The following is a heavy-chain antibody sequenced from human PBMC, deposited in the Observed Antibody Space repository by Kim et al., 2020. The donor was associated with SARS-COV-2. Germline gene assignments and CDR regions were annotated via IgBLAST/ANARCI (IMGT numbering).Heavy chain of an antibody. D-gene: IGHD3-10*01. V-gene: IGHV1-18*01. CDR3: ARKYGGSWYFDL. CDR2: T. J-gene: IGHJ2*01. Sequence: TNYAQKFQGRVTMTTDTSTSTVYMELRSLRSDDTALYYCARKYGGSWYFDLWGHGTLVTVS.